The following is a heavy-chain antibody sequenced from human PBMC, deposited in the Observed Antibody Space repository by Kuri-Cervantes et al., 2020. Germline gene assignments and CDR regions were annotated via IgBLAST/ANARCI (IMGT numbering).Heavy chain of an antibody. Sequence: SETLSLTCAVSGYSISSGYYWGWIRQPPGKGLEWIGEINHSGSTNYNPSLKSRVTISVDTSKNQFSLKLSSVTAADTAVYYCARVPTLGIAARRGRSGVDYWGQGTLVTVSS. CDR3: ARVPTLGIAARRGRSGVDY. J-gene: IGHJ4*02. D-gene: IGHD6-6*01. V-gene: IGHV4-38-2*01. CDR2: INHSGST. CDR1: GYSISSGYY.